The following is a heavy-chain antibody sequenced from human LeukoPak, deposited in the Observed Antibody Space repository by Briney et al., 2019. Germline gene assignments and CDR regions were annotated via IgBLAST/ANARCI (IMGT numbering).Heavy chain of an antibody. CDR3: ARVPGSIDY. Sequence: ASVTVSCKASGYTFTSYDINWVRQATGQGLEWMGWMNPKSGNTGYAQKFQGRVTMTRDTSISTAYMELGSLRSEDTAVYYCARVPGSIDYWGQGTLVTVSS. CDR1: GYTFTSYD. V-gene: IGHV1-8*01. J-gene: IGHJ4*02. CDR2: MNPKSGNT. D-gene: IGHD1-26*01.